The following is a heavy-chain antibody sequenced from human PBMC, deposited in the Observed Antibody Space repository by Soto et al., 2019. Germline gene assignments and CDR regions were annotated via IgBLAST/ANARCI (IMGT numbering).Heavy chain of an antibody. CDR3: ARVGYHSSDYLSKWFDP. CDR2: IDYSGST. D-gene: IGHD3-22*01. V-gene: IGHV4-61*01. Sequence: ASETLSLTCTVSGDSVRSGIYYWSWIRQPPGKRLELIGFIDYSGSTNHNPSLKSRVTISIDTSKNQFSLKLKSVTAADTAVYYCARVGYHSSDYLSKWFDPWGQGTLVTVSS. J-gene: IGHJ5*02. CDR1: GDSVRSGIYY.